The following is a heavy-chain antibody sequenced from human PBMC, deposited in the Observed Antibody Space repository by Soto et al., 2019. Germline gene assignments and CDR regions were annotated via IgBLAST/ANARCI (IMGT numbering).Heavy chain of an antibody. V-gene: IGHV3-74*01. D-gene: IGHD1-26*01. CDR2: SNSDGRST. CDR1: GFTFSSYW. J-gene: IGHJ4*02. Sequence: EVQLVESVGGLVQPGGSLRLSCAASGFTFSSYWMHWVRQAPGKGLVWVSRSNSDGRSTSYADSVKGGFTISRDSAKNALYLKLNSRRAEDTAVYYCARGRWDRLFDYWGQGTLVPVS. CDR3: ARGRWDRLFDY.